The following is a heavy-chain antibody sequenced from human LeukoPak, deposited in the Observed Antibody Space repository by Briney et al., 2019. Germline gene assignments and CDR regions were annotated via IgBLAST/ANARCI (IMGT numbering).Heavy chain of an antibody. CDR1: GGSLSSYY. V-gene: IGHV4-59*08. CDR3: ARHRGAYCSGGNCYSSYYFDY. Sequence: PSETLSLTCTVSGGSLSSYYWSWIRQPPGKGLEWIGYIYYSGSTNYNPSLKSRVTISIDTSKIQFSLKLSSVTAADTAVYYCARHRGAYCSGGNCYSSYYFDYWGQGTLVTVSS. D-gene: IGHD2-15*01. CDR2: IYYSGST. J-gene: IGHJ4*02.